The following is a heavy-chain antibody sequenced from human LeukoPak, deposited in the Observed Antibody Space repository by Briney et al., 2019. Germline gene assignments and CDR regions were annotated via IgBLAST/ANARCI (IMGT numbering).Heavy chain of an antibody. J-gene: IGHJ4*02. CDR3: AKRSAERSGYFDS. CDR1: GFTVSSNS. D-gene: IGHD6-19*01. CDR2: IYSDNT. Sequence: PGGSLRLSCTVSGFTVSSNSMSWVRQAPGKGLEWVSFIYSDNTHYSDSVKGRFTISRDNTKNTLYLQMNSLRAEDTAIYYCAKRSAERSGYFDSWGQGTLVTVSS. V-gene: IGHV3-53*01.